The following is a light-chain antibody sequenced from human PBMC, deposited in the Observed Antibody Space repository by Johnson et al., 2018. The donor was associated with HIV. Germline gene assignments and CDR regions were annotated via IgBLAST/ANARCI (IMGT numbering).Light chain of an antibody. Sequence: QSVLTQPPSVSAAPGQKVTISCSGSSSNIGNNYVSWYQQLPGTAPKLLIYDNNKRPSGIPDRFSGSKSGTSATLGITGLQTGDEADYYCGTWDSSLSVYVIGNGTKVSVL. CDR1: SSNIGNNY. CDR2: DNN. J-gene: IGLJ1*01. V-gene: IGLV1-51*01. CDR3: GTWDSSLSVYV.